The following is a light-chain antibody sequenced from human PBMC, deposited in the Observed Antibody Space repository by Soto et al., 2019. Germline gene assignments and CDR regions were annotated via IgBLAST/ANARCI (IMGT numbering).Light chain of an antibody. CDR3: QQYYGPSRA. J-gene: IGKJ1*01. Sequence: DIQMTQSPSTLSASVGDRVTITCRASQNIDRRLAWYQQKPGKAPNLLIYKASTLETGVPSRFSGSGSGTEFTLTITSLQPDDFATYYCQQYYGPSRAFGQGTKVGIK. V-gene: IGKV1-5*03. CDR2: KAS. CDR1: QNIDRR.